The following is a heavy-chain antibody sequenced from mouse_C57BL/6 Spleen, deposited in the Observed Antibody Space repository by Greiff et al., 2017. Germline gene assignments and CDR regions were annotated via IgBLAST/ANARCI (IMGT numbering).Heavy chain of an antibody. CDR3: ASAYYSNSVYYWDD. CDR2: IYPRSGNT. Sequence: QVQLKESGPELARPGASVKLSCKASGYTFTSYGISWVKQRTGQGLEWIGEIYPRSGNTYYNEKFKGKATLTADKSSSTAYMGLRSLTSDDSEVCFCASAYYSNSVYYWDDWGQGTTLTVSS. D-gene: IGHD2-5*01. V-gene: IGHV1-81*01. CDR1: GYTFTSYG. J-gene: IGHJ2*01.